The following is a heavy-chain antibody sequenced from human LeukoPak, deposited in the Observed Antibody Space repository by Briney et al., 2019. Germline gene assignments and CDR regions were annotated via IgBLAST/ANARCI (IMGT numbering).Heavy chain of an antibody. CDR2: IWYDGSNK. J-gene: IGHJ4*02. Sequence: LSLTCTVSGGSISSGGYYWSWIRQHPGKGLEWVAVIWYDGSNKYYADSVKGRFTISRDNSKNTLYLQMNSLRAEDTAVYYCARDGITMIVDLPDYWGQGTLVTVSS. D-gene: IGHD3-22*01. CDR1: GGSISSGGYY. V-gene: IGHV3-33*08. CDR3: ARDGITMIVDLPDY.